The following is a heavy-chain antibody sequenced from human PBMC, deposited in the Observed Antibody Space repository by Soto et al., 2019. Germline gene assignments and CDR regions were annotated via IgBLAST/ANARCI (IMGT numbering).Heavy chain of an antibody. Sequence: QVQLVQSGDEVKKPGSSVKVSCKASGDTFTNHVFNWVRQAPGQGLEWMGGIISLFGTPNYSRRFQGGVPTTADELTAKSYMELSSLRSDDTAVYCSAGVLGSGYDRVDYWGQGTLVTVSS. D-gene: IGHD5-12*01. CDR3: AGVLGSGYDRVDY. V-gene: IGHV1-69*12. CDR1: GDTFTNHV. CDR2: IISLFGTP. J-gene: IGHJ4*02.